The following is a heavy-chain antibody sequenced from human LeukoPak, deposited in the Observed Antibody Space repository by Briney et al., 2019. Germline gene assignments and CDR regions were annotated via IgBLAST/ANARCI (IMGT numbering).Heavy chain of an antibody. D-gene: IGHD3/OR15-3a*01. CDR2: ISANGGGT. Sequence: GGSLRLSCAVSGFTFGDYAMHWVRQVPGKGLEWVSLISANGGGTYYPDSVKGRFTISRDNSKNSLYLQMNSLRTEDTALYYCAKDRGCRTGNCRLNWFDPWGQGTLVTVPS. V-gene: IGHV3-43*02. CDR1: GFTFGDYA. J-gene: IGHJ5*02. CDR3: AKDRGCRTGNCRLNWFDP.